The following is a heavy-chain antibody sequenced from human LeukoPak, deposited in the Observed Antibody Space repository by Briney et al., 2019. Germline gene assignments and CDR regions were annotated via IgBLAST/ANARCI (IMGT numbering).Heavy chain of an antibody. CDR2: IIPIFGTA. CDR3: ARVVLLDCRSDSWFLGWFDP. D-gene: IGHD2-2*01. V-gene: IGHV1-69*13. CDR1: GGTFSSYA. J-gene: IGHJ5*02. Sequence: ASVKASCKASGGTFSSYANSWVRQAPGQGLEWMGGIIPIFGTANYAQKFQGRVTITADESTSTAYMELSSLRSEDTAVYYCARVVLLDCRSDSWFLGWFDPWGQGTQVTVSS.